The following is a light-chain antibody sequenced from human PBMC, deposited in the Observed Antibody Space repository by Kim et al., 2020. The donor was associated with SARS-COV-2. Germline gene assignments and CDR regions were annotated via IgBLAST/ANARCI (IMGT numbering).Light chain of an antibody. V-gene: IGKV1-5*03. CDR2: KAS. CDR1: QSISSW. J-gene: IGKJ4*01. CDR3: QQHNSYPLT. Sequence: ASVGDRVTITCRASQSISSWLAWYQQKPGKAPKLLIYKASSLESGVPSRFSGSGSGTEFTLTISSLQPDDIATYYCQQHNSYPLTFGGGTKVDIK.